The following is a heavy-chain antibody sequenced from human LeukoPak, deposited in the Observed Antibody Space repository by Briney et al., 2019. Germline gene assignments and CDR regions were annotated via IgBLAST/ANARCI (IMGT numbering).Heavy chain of an antibody. Sequence: GASVKVSCKASGYTFTGYYMHWVRQAPGQGLEWMGRINPNSGGTNYAQKFQGRVTMTRDTSISTAYMELSRLRSDDTAVYYCARAIAVAGTPFDYWGQGTLVTVSS. V-gene: IGHV1-2*06. CDR2: INPNSGGT. D-gene: IGHD6-19*01. J-gene: IGHJ4*02. CDR1: GYTFTGYY. CDR3: ARAIAVAGTPFDY.